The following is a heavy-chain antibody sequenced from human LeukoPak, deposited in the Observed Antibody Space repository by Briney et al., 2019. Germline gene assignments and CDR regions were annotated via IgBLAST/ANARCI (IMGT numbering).Heavy chain of an antibody. CDR1: RFTFSTFD. J-gene: IGHJ4*02. CDR2: IWFDGGNT. D-gene: IGHD4-17*01. CDR3: ARSTVTNRHYFDY. Sequence: PGRSLRLSCAASRFTFSTFDMHWVRQTPGKGLEWVALIWFDGGNTYYTASVKGRFTISRDNSKNTVYLQMNSLRDEYTAVYHCARSTVTNRHYFDYWGQGTQVTVSS. V-gene: IGHV3-33*01.